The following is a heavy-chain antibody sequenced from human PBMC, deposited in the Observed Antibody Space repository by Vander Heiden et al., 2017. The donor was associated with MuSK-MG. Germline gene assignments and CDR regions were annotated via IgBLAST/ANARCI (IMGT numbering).Heavy chain of an antibody. CDR1: GFTFSSYW. D-gene: IGHD2-15*01. J-gene: IGHJ6*03. Sequence: EVQLVESGGGLVQPGGSLRLSCAASGFTFSSYWMSGVRQAPGKGLEWVANIKQDGSGKYYVDSVKGRFTISRDNAKNSLYLQMNSLRAEDTAVYYCARWSYCSGGSCYYYYYYMDVWGKGTTVTVSS. CDR2: IKQDGSGK. V-gene: IGHV3-7*01. CDR3: ARWSYCSGGSCYYYYYYMDV.